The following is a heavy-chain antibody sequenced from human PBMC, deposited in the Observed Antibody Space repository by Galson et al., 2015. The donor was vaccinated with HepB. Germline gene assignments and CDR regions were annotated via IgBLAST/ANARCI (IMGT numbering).Heavy chain of an antibody. CDR1: GFTFNSYG. J-gene: IGHJ6*02. Sequence: SLRLSCAASGFTFNSYGMHWVRQAPGKGLEWVAVISFDGRNKYYADSVKGRFTISRDNSKNTLYLQMNSLRTEDTAVFYCVKDRGSDYYHGMDVWGQGTTVTVS. CDR2: ISFDGRNK. V-gene: IGHV3-30*18. D-gene: IGHD3-10*01. CDR3: VKDRGSDYYHGMDV.